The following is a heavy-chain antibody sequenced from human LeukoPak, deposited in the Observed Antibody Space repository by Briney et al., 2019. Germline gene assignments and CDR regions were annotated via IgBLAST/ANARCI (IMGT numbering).Heavy chain of an antibody. V-gene: IGHV3-74*01. CDR1: GFTFSSYW. Sequence: GGSLRLSCAASGFTFSSYWMHWVRHAPGKGLVWVSRINSDGSSTSYADSVKGRFTISRDNAKNTLYLQMNSLRAEDTAVYYCARDPEAAAGPQAAFDIWGQGTMVTVSS. CDR2: INSDGSST. CDR3: ARDPEAAAGPQAAFDI. D-gene: IGHD6-13*01. J-gene: IGHJ3*02.